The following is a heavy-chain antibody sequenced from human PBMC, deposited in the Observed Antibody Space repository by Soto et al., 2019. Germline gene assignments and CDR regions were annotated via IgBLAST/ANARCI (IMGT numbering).Heavy chain of an antibody. CDR1: GYTLTGYY. CDR2: INPNSGGT. J-gene: IGHJ4*02. D-gene: IGHD4-17*01. CDR3: ARGRPIEDYGDYIFDY. V-gene: IGHV1-2*04. Sequence: ASVKVSCKASGYTLTGYYMHWVRQAPGQGLEWMGWINPNSGGTNYAQKFQGWVAMTRDTSISTAYMELSRLRSDDTAVYYCARGRPIEDYGDYIFDYWGQGTLVTVSS.